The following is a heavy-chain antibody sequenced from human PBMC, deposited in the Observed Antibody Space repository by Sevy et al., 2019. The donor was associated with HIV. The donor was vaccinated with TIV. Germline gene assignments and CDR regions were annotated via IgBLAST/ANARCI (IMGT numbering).Heavy chain of an antibody. CDR1: GDSISNYF. Sequence: SENLSLTCTVSGDSISNYFWSWIRQPPGKELEWFGYIYYSGSTNYNPSLKSRVTISVDTSENQFSLRLNSVTAADTAVYYCARDYYDNRPRGFDPWGQGTLVTVSS. V-gene: IGHV4-59*01. D-gene: IGHD3-22*01. CDR3: ARDYYDNRPRGFDP. J-gene: IGHJ5*02. CDR2: IYYSGST.